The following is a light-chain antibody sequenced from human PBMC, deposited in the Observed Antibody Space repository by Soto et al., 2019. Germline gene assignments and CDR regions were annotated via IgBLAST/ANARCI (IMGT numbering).Light chain of an antibody. CDR2: EVT. J-gene: IGLJ3*02. CDR3: SSYPPTPGV. V-gene: IGLV2-14*01. CDR1: PNYVGNNNKY. Sequence: QSALTQPASVSGSPGQSITISCTGAPNYVGNNNKYVSWYQQHPGKAPKLMIYEVTNRPSGFSNRFSGSKSGNTASLTIPGLQVEDEADFYCSSYPPTPGVFGGGTK.